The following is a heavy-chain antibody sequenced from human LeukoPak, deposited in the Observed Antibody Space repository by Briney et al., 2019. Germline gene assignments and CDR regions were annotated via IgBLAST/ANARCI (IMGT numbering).Heavy chain of an antibody. CDR1: GLTFSDHY. Sequence: GGSLRLSCAASGLTFSDHYMDWVRQAPGKGLEWVGRTRNTANNYTTEYAASVKGRFTISRDDSKNSLFLQMNSLKTEDTAVYYCARVRTGSSDYWGQGTLVTVSS. D-gene: IGHD3/OR15-3a*01. J-gene: IGHJ4*02. V-gene: IGHV3-72*01. CDR3: ARVRTGSSDY. CDR2: TRNTANNYTT.